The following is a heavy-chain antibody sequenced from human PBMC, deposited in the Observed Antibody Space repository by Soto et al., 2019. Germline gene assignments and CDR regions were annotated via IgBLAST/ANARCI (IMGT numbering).Heavy chain of an antibody. CDR1: GFTFSSYG. CDR3: ARGSDAPQYFQH. V-gene: IGHV3-33*01. Sequence: PGGSLRLSCAASGFTFSSYGMHWVRQAPGKGLEWVAVIWYDGSNKYYADSVKGRFTISRDNSKNTLYLQMNSLRAEDTAVYYCARGSDAPQYFQHWGQGTLVTVSS. J-gene: IGHJ1*01. CDR2: IWYDGSNK.